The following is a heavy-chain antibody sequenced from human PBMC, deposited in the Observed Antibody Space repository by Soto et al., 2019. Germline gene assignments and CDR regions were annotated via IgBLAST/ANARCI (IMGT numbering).Heavy chain of an antibody. CDR3: TTVRSGSYYYYYYGMDV. D-gene: IGHD1-26*01. Sequence: GGSLRLSCAASGFTFSNAWMSWVRQAPGKGLEWVGRIKSKTDGRTTDYAAPVKGRFTISRDDSKNTLYLQMNSLKTEDTAVYYCTTVRSGSYYYYYYGMDVWGQGTTVTVSS. J-gene: IGHJ6*02. V-gene: IGHV3-15*01. CDR1: GFTFSNAW. CDR2: IKSKTDGRTT.